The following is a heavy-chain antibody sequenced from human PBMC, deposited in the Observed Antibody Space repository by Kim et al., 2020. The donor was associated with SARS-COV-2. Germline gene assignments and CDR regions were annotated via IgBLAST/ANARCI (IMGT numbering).Heavy chain of an antibody. V-gene: IGHV3-30-3*01. CDR2: ISYDGSNK. D-gene: IGHD3-9*01. Sequence: GGSLRLSCAASGFTFSSYAMHWVRQAPGKGLEWVAVISYDGSNKYYADSVKGRFTISRDNSKNTLYLQMNSLRAEDTAVYYCARDPDDILTHVGNYWGQGTLVTVSS. J-gene: IGHJ4*02. CDR1: GFTFSSYA. CDR3: ARDPDDILTHVGNY.